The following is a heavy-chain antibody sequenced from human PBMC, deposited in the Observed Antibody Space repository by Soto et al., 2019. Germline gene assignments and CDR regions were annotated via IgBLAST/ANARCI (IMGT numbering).Heavy chain of an antibody. CDR3: AKGGSGPLDY. Sequence: PGGSLRLSCAASGFTFDDYTMHWVRQAPGKGLEWVSLISWDGGSTYYADSVKGRFTISRDNSKNSLYLQMNSLRTEDTALYYCAKGGSGPLDYWGQGTLVTVSS. J-gene: IGHJ4*02. CDR2: ISWDGGST. V-gene: IGHV3-43*01. CDR1: GFTFDDYT. D-gene: IGHD6-25*01.